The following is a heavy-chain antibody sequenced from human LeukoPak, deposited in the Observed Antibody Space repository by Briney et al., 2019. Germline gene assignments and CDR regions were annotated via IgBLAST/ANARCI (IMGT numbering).Heavy chain of an antibody. CDR1: GFTFSNAW. CDR2: IKSKTDGGTT. Sequence: PGGSLRLSCAGSGFTFSNAWMSWVRQAPGKGLEWVGRIKSKTDGGTTDYAAPVKGRFTISRDDSKNTLYLQMNSLKTEDTAVYYCTTTGGFGELLRDYYYNMDVWGKGTTVTVSS. J-gene: IGHJ6*03. CDR3: TTTGGFGELLRDYYYNMDV. D-gene: IGHD3-10*01. V-gene: IGHV3-15*01.